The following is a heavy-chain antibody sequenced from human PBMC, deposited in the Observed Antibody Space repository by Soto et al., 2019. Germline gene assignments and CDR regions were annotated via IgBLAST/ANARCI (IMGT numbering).Heavy chain of an antibody. J-gene: IGHJ4*02. V-gene: IGHV3-15*07. Sequence: EVQLVESGGGLVKPGGSLRLSCAASGFTFSNAWMNWARQAPGKGLEWVGRIKSKTDGGTTDYAAPVKGRFTISRDDSKNTLYLQMNSLKTEDTAVYYCTTPDYYDSSGYYYFDYWGQGTLVTVSS. CDR2: IKSKTDGGTT. CDR3: TTPDYYDSSGYYYFDY. CDR1: GFTFSNAW. D-gene: IGHD3-22*01.